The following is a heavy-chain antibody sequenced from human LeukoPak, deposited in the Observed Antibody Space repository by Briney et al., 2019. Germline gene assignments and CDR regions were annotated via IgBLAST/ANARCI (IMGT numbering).Heavy chain of an antibody. CDR3: AKETRFYYDRSGYYDLIDP. V-gene: IGHV3-43*02. CDR1: GFTFDDYA. Sequence: AGSLRLSCAASGFTFDDYAMHWVRQVPGKGLEWVSLISGDGYSTSYTDSVKGRFAISRDNSRNSLYLQMNSLTTEDTALYYCAKETRFYYDRSGYYDLIDPWGQGTLVTVSS. CDR2: ISGDGYST. D-gene: IGHD3-22*01. J-gene: IGHJ5*02.